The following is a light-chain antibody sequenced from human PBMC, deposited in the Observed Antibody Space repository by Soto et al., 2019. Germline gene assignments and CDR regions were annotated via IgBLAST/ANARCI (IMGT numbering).Light chain of an antibody. CDR1: YSDVGTYDL. J-gene: IGLJ3*02. CDR2: GVN. CDR3: CSYEMSVSGV. Sequence: QSVLTQPASVSGSPGQSITISCTGTYSDVGTYDLVSWYQQHPGKAPTLIICGVNKRPSGVSYRFSGSKSGTTASLTISGLQAEDEAHYYCCSYEMSVSGVFGGGTKLTVL. V-gene: IGLV2-23*02.